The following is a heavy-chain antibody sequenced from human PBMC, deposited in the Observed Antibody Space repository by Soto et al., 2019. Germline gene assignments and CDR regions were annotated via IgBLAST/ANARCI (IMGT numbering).Heavy chain of an antibody. J-gene: IGHJ4*02. V-gene: IGHV1-18*01. CDR3: ARDRPRGIQLWLDGGPGLDY. D-gene: IGHD5-18*01. Sequence: QVQLVQSGAEVKKPGASVKVSCKVSRYTFTSYGSSWVRQAPGQGLEWMGWISAYNGNTNYAQKLQGRVTMTTDTSTSTAYMELRSLRSDDTAVYYCARDRPRGIQLWLDGGPGLDYWGQGNLVTVSS. CDR1: RYTFTSYG. CDR2: ISAYNGNT.